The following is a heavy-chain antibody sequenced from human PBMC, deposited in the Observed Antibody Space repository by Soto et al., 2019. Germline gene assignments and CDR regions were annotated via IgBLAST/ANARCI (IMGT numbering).Heavy chain of an antibody. V-gene: IGHV1-69*06. CDR3: ARGYDSSEYYFDY. D-gene: IGHD3-22*01. J-gene: IGHJ4*02. Sequence: SVKVSCKASGGTFSSYAISWVRQAPGQGLEWMGGIIPIFGTANYAQKFQGRVTITADKSTSTAYMELSSLRSEDTAVYYCARGYDSSEYYFDYWGQGTLVTVSS. CDR1: GGTFSSYA. CDR2: IIPIFGTA.